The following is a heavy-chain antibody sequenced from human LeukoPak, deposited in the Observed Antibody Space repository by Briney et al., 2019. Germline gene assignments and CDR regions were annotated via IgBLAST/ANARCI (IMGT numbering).Heavy chain of an antibody. V-gene: IGHV3-7*01. D-gene: IGHD2-21*02. J-gene: IGHJ4*02. CDR3: TRDFGSIVVVTAIVD. CDR2: IKQDGSEK. CDR1: GFTFSSYW. Sequence: GGSLRLSCAASGFTFSSYWMSWVRQAPGKGLEWVANIKQDGSEKYYVDSVKGRFTISRDNAKNSLYLQMNSLRAEDTAIYYCTRDFGSIVVVTAIVDWGQGTLVTVSS.